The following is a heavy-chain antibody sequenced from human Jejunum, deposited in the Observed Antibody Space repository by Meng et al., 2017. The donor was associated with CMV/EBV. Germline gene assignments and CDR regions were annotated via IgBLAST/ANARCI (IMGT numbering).Heavy chain of an antibody. D-gene: IGHD3-10*01. V-gene: IGHV3-21*01. CDR3: ADHRGGFDY. Sequence: EVHLGESGGGLVKPGGSLRLSCAASGFTFSDYFVNWVRQAPGKGLEWVSSMSGSSDYIYYADSVKGRFTISRDNAKNSLYLQMNSLRAEDTAVYSCADHRGGFDYWGQGTLVTVYS. CDR1: GFTFSDYF. J-gene: IGHJ4*02. CDR2: MSGSSDYI.